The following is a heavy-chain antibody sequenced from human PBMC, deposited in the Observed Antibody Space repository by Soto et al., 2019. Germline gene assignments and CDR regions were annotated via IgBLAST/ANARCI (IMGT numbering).Heavy chain of an antibody. CDR1: GYTFTSYG. D-gene: IGHD1-26*01. CDR3: ARLFSVGVTPYGWFDP. V-gene: IGHV1-18*01. CDR2: ISAYTGNT. Sequence: QVQLVQSGAEVKKPGASVKVSCKASGYTFTSYGISWVRQAPGQGLEWMGWISAYTGNTNYAQKLQGRVTLTTDTSTSTAYMELRSLRSDDTAMYYCARLFSVGVTPYGWFDPWGQGTLVTVSS. J-gene: IGHJ5*02.